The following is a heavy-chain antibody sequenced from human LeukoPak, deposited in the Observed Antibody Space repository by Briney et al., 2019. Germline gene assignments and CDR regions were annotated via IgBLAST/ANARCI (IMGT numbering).Heavy chain of an antibody. D-gene: IGHD4-17*01. Sequence: ASVKVPCKASGNTFTDYFVHWVRQAPGQGLEWMGWINPKSGGTDYAQRFQGRVTMTRDTSITTAYMELSRLTSDDTATYYCTLHLYSGDVNWFDPWGQGTLVTVSS. J-gene: IGHJ5*02. CDR1: GNTFTDYF. CDR2: INPKSGGT. V-gene: IGHV1-2*02. CDR3: TLHLYSGDVNWFDP.